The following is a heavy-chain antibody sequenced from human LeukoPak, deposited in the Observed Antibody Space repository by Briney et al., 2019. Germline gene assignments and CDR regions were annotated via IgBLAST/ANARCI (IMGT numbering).Heavy chain of an antibody. V-gene: IGHV1-58*02. CDR2: IVVGSGNT. CDR3: ARHGMTGTTWFDP. J-gene: IGHJ5*02. Sequence: GTSVKVSCKASGFTFTSSAMQWVRQARGQRLEWIGWIVVGSGNTNYAQKFQERVTITRDMSTSIAYMELSSLRSEDTAVYYCARHGMTGTTWFDPWGQGTLVTVSS. CDR1: GFTFTSSA. D-gene: IGHD1-7*01.